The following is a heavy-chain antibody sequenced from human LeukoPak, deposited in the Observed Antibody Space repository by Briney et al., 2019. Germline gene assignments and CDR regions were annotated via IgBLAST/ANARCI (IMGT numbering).Heavy chain of an antibody. J-gene: IGHJ4*02. D-gene: IGHD1-1*01. V-gene: IGHV3-21*01. Sequence: GGSLRLSCAASGFNFNNYDMHWVRQAPGKGLEWVSSISGTSSYIYYADSVKGRFTISRDNAKNSLYLQMNRLRADDTAVYYCARELQLERLAFGKEGSAFDYWGQGTLVTVSS. CDR2: ISGTSSYI. CDR1: GFNFNNYD. CDR3: ARELQLERLAFGKEGSAFDY.